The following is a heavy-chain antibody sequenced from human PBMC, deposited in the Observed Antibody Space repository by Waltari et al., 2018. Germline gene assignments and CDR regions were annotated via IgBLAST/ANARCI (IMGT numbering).Heavy chain of an antibody. D-gene: IGHD2-15*01. CDR1: GYTFTSYA. J-gene: IGHJ6*02. CDR3: ARGEDCSGGSCYSDYYYYYGMDV. V-gene: IGHV1-3*01. Sequence: QVQLVQSGAEVKKPGASVKVSCKASGYTFTSYAMHWVRQAPRQRLEWIGWINAGNGNTKYSQKFQGRGTITRDTSASTAYMELSSLRFEDTAVYYCARGEDCSGGSCYSDYYYYYGMDVWGQGTTVTVSS. CDR2: INAGNGNT.